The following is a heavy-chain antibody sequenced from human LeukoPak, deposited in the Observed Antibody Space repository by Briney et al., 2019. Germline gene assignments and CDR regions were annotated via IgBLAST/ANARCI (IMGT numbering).Heavy chain of an antibody. CDR3: ARARVVPAAIRRPDAFDI. Sequence: SETLSLTCTVSGYSISSGYYWGWIRPTPGNGLEWIGRIYHSGSTYYNPSLKSRVTISVDTSKNQFSLKLSSVTAADTAVYYCARARVVPAAIRRPDAFDIWGQGTMVTVSS. J-gene: IGHJ3*02. V-gene: IGHV4-38-2*02. D-gene: IGHD2-2*01. CDR1: GYSISSGYY. CDR2: IYHSGST.